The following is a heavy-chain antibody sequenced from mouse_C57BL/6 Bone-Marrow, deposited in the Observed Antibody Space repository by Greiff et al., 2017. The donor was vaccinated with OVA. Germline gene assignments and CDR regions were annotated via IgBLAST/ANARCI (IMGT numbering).Heavy chain of an antibody. CDR1: GYAFSSSW. CDR2: IYPGDGDT. V-gene: IGHV1-82*01. Sequence: LQESGPELVKPGASVKISCKASGYAFSSSWMNWVKQRPGKGLEWIGRIYPGDGDTNYNGKFKGKATLTADKSSSTAYMQLSSLTSEDSAVYFCVFYAMDYWGQGTSVTVSP. CDR3: VFYAMDY. J-gene: IGHJ4*01.